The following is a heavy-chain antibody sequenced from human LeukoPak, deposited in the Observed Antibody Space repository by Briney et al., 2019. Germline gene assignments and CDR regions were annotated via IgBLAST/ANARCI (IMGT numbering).Heavy chain of an antibody. D-gene: IGHD3-10*01. J-gene: IGHJ4*02. Sequence: GVSLRLSCAASGFTFSTYAMIWLPQAPGMGLEGVSAISGSGGSTYYDDSVKGPFTISRDNSKNTLYLQMNSLSGEDTAVYYCAKEGTRAGYEVKELDYWGRGTLVTVSS. CDR3: AKEGTRAGYEVKELDY. V-gene: IGHV3-23*01. CDR2: ISGSGGST. CDR1: GFTFSTYA.